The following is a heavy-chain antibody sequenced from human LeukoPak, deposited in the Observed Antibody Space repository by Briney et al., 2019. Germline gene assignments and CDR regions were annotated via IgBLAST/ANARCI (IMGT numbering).Heavy chain of an antibody. J-gene: IGHJ1*01. D-gene: IGHD3-22*01. CDR1: GFTFSSYW. CDR3: ARAPSEIGGYYPEYFRH. Sequence: GGSLGLSCAASGFTFSSYWMHWVRQAPGRGLVWVSRIKSDGSTRYADSVKGRFTISRDNAKNTVSLQMNSLRAEDTGVYYCARAPSEIGGYYPEYFRHWGQGTLVTVSP. V-gene: IGHV3-74*01. CDR2: IKSDGST.